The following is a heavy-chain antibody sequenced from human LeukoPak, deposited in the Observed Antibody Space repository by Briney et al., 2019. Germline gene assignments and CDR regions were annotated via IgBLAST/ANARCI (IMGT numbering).Heavy chain of an antibody. V-gene: IGHV3-74*01. Sequence: GGSLRLSCAASGFTFSSYWMHWVRQAPGKGLVWVSRIDTDGSSTSYADSVKGRFTISRDNAKNTLYLQMNSLRAEDTAVYYCARDFSIGAADYYFDYWGQGTLVTVSS. CDR3: ARDFSIGAADYYFDY. CDR2: IDTDGSST. CDR1: GFTFSSYW. J-gene: IGHJ4*02. D-gene: IGHD6-13*01.